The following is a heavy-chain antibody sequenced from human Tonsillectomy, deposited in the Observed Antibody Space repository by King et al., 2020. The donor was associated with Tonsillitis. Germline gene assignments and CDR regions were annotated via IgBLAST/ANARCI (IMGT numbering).Heavy chain of an antibody. V-gene: IGHV3-21*01. CDR2: ISSSSSYI. J-gene: IGHJ4*02. D-gene: IGHD6-13*01. CDR1: GFTFSSYS. Sequence: VQLVESGGGLVKPGGSLRLSCAASGFTFSSYSMNWVRQAPGKGLEWVSSISSSSSYIYYAESVKGRFTISRDNAKNSLYLQMNSLRAEDTAVYYCASDKMWSGSSRDYWRQGTLVTVSS. CDR3: ASDKMWSGSSRDY.